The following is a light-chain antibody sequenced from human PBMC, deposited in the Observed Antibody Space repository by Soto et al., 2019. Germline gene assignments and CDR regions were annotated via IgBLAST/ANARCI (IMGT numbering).Light chain of an antibody. CDR2: GAS. CDR3: QQYGSSPWT. CDR1: QTVTSSH. Sequence: NVLTQSPGTLSLSPGERATLSCRARQTVTSSHLAWYQQKPGQAPRLLIYGASSRATGIPDRFGGSGSGTDFTLTISRLEPEDYAIYYCQQYGSSPWTFGQGTTVEIK. V-gene: IGKV3-20*01. J-gene: IGKJ1*01.